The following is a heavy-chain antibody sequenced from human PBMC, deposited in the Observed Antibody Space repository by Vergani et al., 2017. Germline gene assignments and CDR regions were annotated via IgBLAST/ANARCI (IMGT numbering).Heavy chain of an antibody. CDR1: GFTFSSYS. CDR3: AKHYYYYYYMDV. Sequence: EAQLVESGGGLVQPGGSLRLSCAASGFTFSSYSMNWVRQAPGKGLEWVSYISSSSSTIYYADSVKGRFTISRDNAKNSLYLQMNSLRAEDTAVYYCAKHYYYYYYMDVWGKGTTVTVSS. J-gene: IGHJ6*03. CDR2: ISSSSSTI. V-gene: IGHV3-48*01.